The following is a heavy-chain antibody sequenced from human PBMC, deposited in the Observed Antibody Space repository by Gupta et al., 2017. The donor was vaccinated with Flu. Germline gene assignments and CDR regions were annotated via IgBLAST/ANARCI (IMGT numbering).Heavy chain of an antibody. V-gene: IGHV3-74*01. CDR3: ARDTQYCSGISCSHFYDYYYMDF. D-gene: IGHD2-15*01. CDR2: INNDGSST. J-gene: IGHJ6*03. Sequence: MQGVRQAPGKGRVWVSRINNDGSSTSYADSVKGRFTISRDNAKNTLYLQMNSLRDEDTAIYYCARDTQYCSGISCSHFYDYYYMDFWGKGTTVTVSS.